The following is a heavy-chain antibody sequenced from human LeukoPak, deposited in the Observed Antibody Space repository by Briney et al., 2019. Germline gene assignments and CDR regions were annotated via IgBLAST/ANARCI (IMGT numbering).Heavy chain of an antibody. Sequence: GGSLSLSCKASGFTLSYYALHWVRQAPGKGLEWISVISNAGTNKFYADSVKGRFTISTDNSNNIVYLQMNGLRSADTAVYFCARDPDSDSSGLLEVWGQGTLVTVSA. CDR1: GFTLSYYA. CDR2: ISNAGTNK. D-gene: IGHD3-22*01. J-gene: IGHJ4*02. CDR3: ARDPDSDSSGLLEV. V-gene: IGHV3-30*04.